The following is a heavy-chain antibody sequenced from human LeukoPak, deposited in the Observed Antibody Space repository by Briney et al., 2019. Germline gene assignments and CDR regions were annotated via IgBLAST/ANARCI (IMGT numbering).Heavy chain of an antibody. Sequence: PGGSLRLSCAASGFTFSSYGMHWVRQAPGKGLEWVAVISYDGSNKYYADSVKGRFTISRDNSKNTLYLQMNSLRAEDTAVYYCAKDPSSSWYRVGIDYWGQGTLVTVSS. CDR1: GFTFSSYG. CDR3: AKDPSSSWYRVGIDY. V-gene: IGHV3-30*18. D-gene: IGHD6-13*01. CDR2: ISYDGSNK. J-gene: IGHJ4*02.